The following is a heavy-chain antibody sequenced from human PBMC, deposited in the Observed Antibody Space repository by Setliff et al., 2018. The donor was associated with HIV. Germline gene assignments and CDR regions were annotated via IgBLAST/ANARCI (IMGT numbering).Heavy chain of an antibody. Sequence: PSETLSLTCTVSGDSISTDYWTWIRQPPGKGLEWIGYIYNSASTSYNPSLKSRVTISVDTSKNQFSLKLSSVTAADTAVYYCARVGQWLADYWGQGTLVTVSS. CDR1: GDSISTDY. CDR2: IYNSAST. J-gene: IGHJ4*02. V-gene: IGHV4-4*09. CDR3: ARVGQWLADY. D-gene: IGHD6-19*01.